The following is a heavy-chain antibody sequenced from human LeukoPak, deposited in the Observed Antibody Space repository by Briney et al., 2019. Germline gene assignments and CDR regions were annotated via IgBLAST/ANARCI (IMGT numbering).Heavy chain of an antibody. CDR1: GGSISSYY. CDR2: IYTSGST. Sequence: SETLSLTCTVSGGSISSYYWSWIRQPAGKGLEWIGRIYTSGSTNYNPSRKSRVTMSVDTSKNQFSLKLSSVTAADTAVYYCARQKGGPYSSSYYFDYWGQGTLVTVSS. CDR3: ARQKGGPYSSSYYFDY. J-gene: IGHJ4*02. V-gene: IGHV4-4*07. D-gene: IGHD6-13*01.